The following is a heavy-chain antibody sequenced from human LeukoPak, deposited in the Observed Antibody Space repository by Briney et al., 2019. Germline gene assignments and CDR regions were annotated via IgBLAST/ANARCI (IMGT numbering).Heavy chain of an antibody. CDR3: ATVDDILTGYSTTDY. CDR2: VDPEDGET. J-gene: IGHJ4*02. D-gene: IGHD3-9*01. V-gene: IGHV1-69-2*01. CDR1: GYTFTDCY. Sequence: ASVKVSCKVSGYTFTDCYMHWVQQAPGKGLEWMGLVDPEDGETIYAEKFQGRVTITADTSTDTAYMELSSLRSEDTAVYYCATVDDILTGYSTTDYWGQGTLVTVSS.